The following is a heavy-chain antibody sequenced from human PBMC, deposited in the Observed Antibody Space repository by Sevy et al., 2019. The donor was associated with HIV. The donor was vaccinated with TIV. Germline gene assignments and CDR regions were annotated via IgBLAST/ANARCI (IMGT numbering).Heavy chain of an antibody. CDR1: GGSISSGGYS. D-gene: IGHD5-18*01. CDR2: IYHSWST. CDR3: ASLDTAMVIGY. Sequence: SETLSLTCAVSGGSISSGGYSWSWIRQPPGKGLEWIGYIYHSWSTYYNPSLKSRVTISVDRSKNQFSLKLSSVTAADTAVYYCASLDTAMVIGYWGQGTLVTVSS. V-gene: IGHV4-30-2*01. J-gene: IGHJ4*02.